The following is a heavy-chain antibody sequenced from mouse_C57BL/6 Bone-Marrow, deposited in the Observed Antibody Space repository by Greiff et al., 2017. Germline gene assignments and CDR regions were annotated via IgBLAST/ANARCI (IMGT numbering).Heavy chain of an antibody. CDR3: ANYDYGAFDV. CDR1: GYTFTSYW. D-gene: IGHD2-4*01. Sequence: QVQLKQPGAELVKPGASVKLSCKASGYTFTSYWMHWVKQRPGQGLEWIGMIHPNSGSTNYNEKFKSKATLTVDKSSSTAYMQLSSLTSEDSAVYYCANYDYGAFDVWGTGTTVTVSS. V-gene: IGHV1-64*01. J-gene: IGHJ1*03. CDR2: IHPNSGST.